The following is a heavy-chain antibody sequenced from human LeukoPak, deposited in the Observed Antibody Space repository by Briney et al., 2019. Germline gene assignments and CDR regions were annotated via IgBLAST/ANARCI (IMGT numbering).Heavy chain of an antibody. V-gene: IGHV4-31*03. CDR2: IYYSGST. Sequence: SETLSLTCTVSSGSISSGGYYWSWIRQHPGKGLEWIGYIYYSGSTYYNPSPKSRVTMSIDTSKTQFSLNLSSVTAADTAVYYCARGNWGSGSFDYWGQGTLVTVSS. CDR1: SGSISSGGYY. J-gene: IGHJ4*02. CDR3: ARGNWGSGSFDY. D-gene: IGHD7-27*01.